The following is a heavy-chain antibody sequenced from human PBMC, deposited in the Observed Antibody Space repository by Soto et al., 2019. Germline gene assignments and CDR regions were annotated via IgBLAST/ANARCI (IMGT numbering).Heavy chain of an antibody. CDR3: ARIVVGATVAR. D-gene: IGHD1-26*01. CDR1: RDCVSRDRYF. V-gene: IGHV4-61*01. CDR2: ISYAVLT. Sequence: SQTLYITCSGSRDCVSRDRYFWIWIRQPTGKGLEWMAYISYAVLTNCNPSLKSRVTISVDTSRNQFSLTLTSVPAADSAVYFCARIVVGATVARWGQGSLVTVSS. J-gene: IGHJ4*02.